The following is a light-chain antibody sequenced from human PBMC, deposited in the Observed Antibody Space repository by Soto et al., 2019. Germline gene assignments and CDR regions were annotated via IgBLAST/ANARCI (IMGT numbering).Light chain of an antibody. J-gene: IGLJ3*02. CDR1: SSDVGGYNY. CDR2: EVS. Sequence: QSALTQPASVSGSPGQSITISCTGTSSDVGGYNYVSWYQQHPGTSPKLMIYEVSNRPSGVSNRFSGSKSGNTASLIISGLQAEDEGDCYCSSYTARSTWVFGGGTKLTVL. CDR3: SSYTARSTWV. V-gene: IGLV2-14*01.